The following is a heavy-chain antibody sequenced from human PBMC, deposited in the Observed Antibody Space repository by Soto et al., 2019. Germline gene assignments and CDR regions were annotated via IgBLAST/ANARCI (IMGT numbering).Heavy chain of an antibody. Sequence: ASVKVSCKASGGTFSSYAIIWVRQAPGQGLEWMGGIIPIFGTANYAQKFQGRVTITADESTSTAYMELSSVTAADTAVYYCARDDFWSGYSRGMDVWGQGTTVTVSS. CDR2: IIPIFGTA. V-gene: IGHV1-69*13. J-gene: IGHJ6*02. CDR3: ARDDFWSGYSRGMDV. D-gene: IGHD3-3*01. CDR1: GGTFSSYA.